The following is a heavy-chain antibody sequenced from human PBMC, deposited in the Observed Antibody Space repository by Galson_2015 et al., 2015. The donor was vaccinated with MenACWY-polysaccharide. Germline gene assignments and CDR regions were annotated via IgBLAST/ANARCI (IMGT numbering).Heavy chain of an antibody. D-gene: IGHD4-23*01. CDR1: GGPISSSY. CDR3: ARQRWAPLIDH. V-gene: IGHV4-59*01. Sequence: SETLSLTCSVSGGPISSSYWSWIRQPPGKGLEWIGYIYYSGSTNYNPSLKSRVTISVDTSKNQFSLKLSSVTAADTAVYYCARQRWAPLIDHWGQGTLVTVSS. CDR2: IYYSGST. J-gene: IGHJ4*02.